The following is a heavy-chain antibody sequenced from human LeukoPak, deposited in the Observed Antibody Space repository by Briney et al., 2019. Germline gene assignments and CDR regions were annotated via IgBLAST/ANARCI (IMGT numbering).Heavy chain of an antibody. V-gene: IGHV4-4*09. Sequence: MSSETLSLTCTVSGGSISNYYWSWIRQPPGRGQEWIGYIYTSGSTNYNPSLKSRVTISVDTSKNQFSLKLSSVTAADTAVYYCARHPSAGYASGFDYWGQGTLVTVSS. J-gene: IGHJ4*02. D-gene: IGHD5-12*01. CDR2: IYTSGST. CDR3: ARHPSAGYASGFDY. CDR1: GGSISNYY.